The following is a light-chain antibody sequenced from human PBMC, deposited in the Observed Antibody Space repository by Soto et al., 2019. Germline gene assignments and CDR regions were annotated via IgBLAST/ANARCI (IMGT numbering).Light chain of an antibody. CDR2: GVS. CDR3: EQYGSSPRT. J-gene: IGKJ1*01. CDR1: QSVSSNY. V-gene: IGKV3-20*01. Sequence: EIVLTQSPGTLSLSPGERATLSYRASQSVSSNYFAWYQQKPGQAPRLLIYGVSSRATGIPDRFSGSGSGTDFTLTISRLEPEDFAVYYCEQYGSSPRTFGQGTKVEIK.